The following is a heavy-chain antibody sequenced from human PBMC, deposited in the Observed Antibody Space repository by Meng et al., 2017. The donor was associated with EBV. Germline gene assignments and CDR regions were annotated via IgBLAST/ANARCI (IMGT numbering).Heavy chain of an antibody. CDR1: GFTLRSYS. Sequence: EVQLEESGGVLVKPGESLRLSCAASGFTLRSYSMNWVRLAPGKGLEWVSSISSNSIDIYYADLVKGRFTISRDNAKNSLFLKMNSLRAEDTAVYYCARDRTSNRFDYWGQGTLVTVSS. D-gene: IGHD2-8*01. CDR3: ARDRTSNRFDY. V-gene: IGHV3-21*01. CDR2: ISSNSIDI. J-gene: IGHJ4*02.